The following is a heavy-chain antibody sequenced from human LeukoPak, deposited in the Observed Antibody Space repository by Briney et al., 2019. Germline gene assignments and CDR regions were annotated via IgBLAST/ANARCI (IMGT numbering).Heavy chain of an antibody. CDR3: ASHLPYSSGWSSFDY. D-gene: IGHD6-19*01. V-gene: IGHV3-21*01. CDR2: ISSSSSYI. CDR1: GFTFSSYS. J-gene: IGHJ4*02. Sequence: KPGGSLRLSCAASGFTFSSYSMNWVRQAPGKGLEWVSSISSSSSYIYYADSVKGRFTISRDNAKNSLYLQMKSLRAEDTAVYYCASHLPYSSGWSSFDYWGQGTLVTVSS.